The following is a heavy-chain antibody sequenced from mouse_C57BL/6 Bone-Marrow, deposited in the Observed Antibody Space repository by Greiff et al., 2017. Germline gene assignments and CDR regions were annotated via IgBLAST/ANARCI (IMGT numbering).Heavy chain of an antibody. V-gene: IGHV1-64*01. CDR3: ARSDWDWYFDV. D-gene: IGHD4-1*01. CDR2: IHPNSGST. J-gene: IGHJ1*03. CDR1: GYTFTSYW. Sequence: VQLQQPGAELVKPGASVKLSCKASGYTFTSYWMHWVKQRPGQGLEWIGMIHPNSGSTNYNEKFKSKATLTVDKSSSTAYMQLSSLTSEDSAVYYWARSDWDWYFDVWGTGTTVTVSS.